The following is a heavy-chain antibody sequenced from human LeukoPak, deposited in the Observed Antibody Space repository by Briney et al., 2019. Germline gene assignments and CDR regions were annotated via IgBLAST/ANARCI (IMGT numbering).Heavy chain of an antibody. CDR2: ISYDGSNK. CDR1: GFTFSTYG. V-gene: IGHV3-30*18. Sequence: PGRSLRLSCAASGFTFSTYGMHWVRQAPGKGLEWVAVISYDGSNKYYVDSVKGRFTISRDNSKNTLDLQMNSLRAEDTAVYYCAKELHKTTWYSHWGQGTLVTVPS. CDR3: AKELHKTTWYSH. D-gene: IGHD2-15*01. J-gene: IGHJ4*02.